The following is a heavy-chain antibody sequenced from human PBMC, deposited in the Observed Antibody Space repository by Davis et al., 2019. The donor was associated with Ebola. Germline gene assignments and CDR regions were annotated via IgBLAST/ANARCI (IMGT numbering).Heavy chain of an antibody. D-gene: IGHD3-22*01. CDR3: AKGSMIVVVSPVDY. J-gene: IGHJ4*02. CDR2: IKSKTDGGTT. CDR1: GFTFSNAW. Sequence: PGGSLRLSCAASGFTFSNAWMSGVRQAPGKGLEWVGRIKSKTDGGTTDYAAPVKGRFTISRDDSKHTLYLQMNSLRAEDSAVYYCAKGSMIVVVSPVDYWGQGTLVTVSS. V-gene: IGHV3-15*01.